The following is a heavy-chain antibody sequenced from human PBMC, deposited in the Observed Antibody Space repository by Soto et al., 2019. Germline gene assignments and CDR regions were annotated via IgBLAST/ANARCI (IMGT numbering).Heavy chain of an antibody. J-gene: IGHJ4*02. Sequence: ASVKVSCKASGYTFTGCYMHCVRQAPGQGLEWMGWINPNSGGTNYAQKFQGWVTMTRDTSISTAYMELSRLRSDDTAVYYCARSPFRVQLWHDYWGQGTLVTVSS. CDR2: INPNSGGT. CDR1: GYTFTGCY. CDR3: ARSPFRVQLWHDY. V-gene: IGHV1-2*04. D-gene: IGHD5-18*01.